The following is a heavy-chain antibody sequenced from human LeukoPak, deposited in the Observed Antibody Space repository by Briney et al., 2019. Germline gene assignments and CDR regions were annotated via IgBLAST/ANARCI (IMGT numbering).Heavy chain of an antibody. J-gene: IGHJ4*02. D-gene: IGHD3-10*01. Sequence: SETLSLTCTVSVGSITSSSYYWGWIRQPPGKGLESIGSIYYSGSTHDNPSLKSRVTISVETSKKQSSLKLSSVTGADTAVYHCARHANYYASGSFYPYFDYWGQGTLVTVSS. CDR1: VGSITSSSYY. CDR3: ARHANYYASGSFYPYFDY. V-gene: IGHV4-39*01. CDR2: IYYSGST.